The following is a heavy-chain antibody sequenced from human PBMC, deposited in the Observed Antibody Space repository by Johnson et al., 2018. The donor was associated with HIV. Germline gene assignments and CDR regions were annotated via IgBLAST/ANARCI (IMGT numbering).Heavy chain of an antibody. CDR3: ARACRDGYTCDAFDI. CDR2: ISSGGCSI. J-gene: IGHJ3*02. Sequence: QVQLVESGGGVVQPGRSLRLSCAASGFTFSDYYMNWIRQAPGKGLEWVSYISSGGCSIYYADSVKGRFTISRDNSKNTLYLQMNSLRAEDTAVYYCARACRDGYTCDAFDIWGQGTMVTVSS. D-gene: IGHD5-24*01. CDR1: GFTFSDYY. V-gene: IGHV3-11*04.